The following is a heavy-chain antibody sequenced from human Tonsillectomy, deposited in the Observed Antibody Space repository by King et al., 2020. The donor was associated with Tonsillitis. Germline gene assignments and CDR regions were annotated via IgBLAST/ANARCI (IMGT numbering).Heavy chain of an antibody. D-gene: IGHD3-22*01. CDR3: ARGGDDSGQYSDNAFAV. V-gene: IGHV4-30-4*07. CDR1: GDSISRSGFS. Sequence: QLQESGPGLVKPSQTLSLTCAVSGDSISRSGFSWSWIRQPPGRGLEWIAYIYSRGDTYYNPSLKSRLTISVATSKRQFSLRLSSVTAADTAVYFCARGGDDSGQYSDNAFAVWGQGTVVTVSS. CDR2: IYSRGDT. J-gene: IGHJ3*01.